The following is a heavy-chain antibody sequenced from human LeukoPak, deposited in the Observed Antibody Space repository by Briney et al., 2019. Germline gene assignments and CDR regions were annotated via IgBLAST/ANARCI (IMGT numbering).Heavy chain of an antibody. J-gene: IGHJ5*02. Sequence: GGSLRLSCAASGFTFDDYGMSWVRQAPGKGLEWVSGINWNGGSTGYADSVKGRFTISRDNAKDSLYLQMNSLRAEDTALYYCARDLSYDYVWGSYRPNWFDPWGQGTLVTVSS. D-gene: IGHD3-16*02. CDR3: ARDLSYDYVWGSYRPNWFDP. CDR1: GFTFDDYG. CDR2: INWNGGST. V-gene: IGHV3-20*04.